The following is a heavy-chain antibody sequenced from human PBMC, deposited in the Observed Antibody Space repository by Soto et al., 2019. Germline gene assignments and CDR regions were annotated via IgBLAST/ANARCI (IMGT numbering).Heavy chain of an antibody. CDR1: GFTFSSYG. CDR3: VADYVATDTFDI. D-gene: IGHD3-10*02. J-gene: IGHJ3*02. CDR2: ISYDGNSK. Sequence: VGSLRLSCAASGFTFSSYGMHWVRQAPGKGLEWAAVISYDGNSKYYAESVKGRFTISRDTSKNTLYLQMNSLRPEDTAVYYCVADYVATDTFDIWGRGTMVTVSS. V-gene: IGHV3-30*03.